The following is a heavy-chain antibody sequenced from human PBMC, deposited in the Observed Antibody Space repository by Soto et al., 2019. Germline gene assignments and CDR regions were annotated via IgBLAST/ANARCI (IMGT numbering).Heavy chain of an antibody. J-gene: IGHJ4*02. Sequence: QVQLVQSGAEVKKPGASVKVSCKASGYTFTSYGISWVRQAPGQGLEGMGWISAHNGNKKYAQKLQGRVTRTTDTCTRTAYMARRSLRTDVTAVYSCAREPNYFDYWGQGTLVTVSS. CDR2: ISAHNGNK. CDR3: AREPNYFDY. CDR1: GYTFTSYG. V-gene: IGHV1-18*01.